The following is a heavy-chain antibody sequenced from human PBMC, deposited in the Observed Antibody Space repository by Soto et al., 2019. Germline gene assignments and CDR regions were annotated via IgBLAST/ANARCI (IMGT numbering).Heavy chain of an antibody. D-gene: IGHD5-12*01. CDR2: IYYSGST. V-gene: IGHV4-31*03. CDR3: ARGISGYDFYYYYYYMDV. J-gene: IGHJ6*03. Sequence: KTSETLSLTCTVSGGSISSGGYYWSWIRQHPGKGLEWIGYIYYSGSTYYNPSLKSRVTISVDTSKNQFSLKLSSVTAADTAVYYCARGISGYDFYYYYYYMDVWGKGTTVTVSS. CDR1: GGSISSGGYY.